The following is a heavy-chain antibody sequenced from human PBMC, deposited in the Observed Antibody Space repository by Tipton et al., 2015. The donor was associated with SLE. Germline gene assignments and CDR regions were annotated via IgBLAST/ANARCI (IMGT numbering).Heavy chain of an antibody. Sequence: TLSLTCAVSGYSISSGYYWGWIRQPPGKGLEWIGSIYHSGSNYYNPSLKSRVTISVDTSKNQFSLKLSSVTAADTAVYYCARGSGYCSGGSCYPNWFDPWGQGTLVTVSS. CDR3: ARGSGYCSGGSCYPNWFDP. V-gene: IGHV4-38-2*01. CDR1: GYSISSGYY. CDR2: IYHSGSN. J-gene: IGHJ5*02. D-gene: IGHD2-15*01.